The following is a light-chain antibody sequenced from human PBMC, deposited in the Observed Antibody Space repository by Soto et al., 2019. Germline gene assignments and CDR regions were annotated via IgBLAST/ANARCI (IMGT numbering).Light chain of an antibody. J-gene: IGLJ1*01. CDR1: STDVGGYNY. Sequence: QSALAQPSSVSGSPGQSITISCTGTSTDVGGYNYVSWYQHHPGKGPKLIIYEVSNRPSGVSDRFSGSKSGNKASLVIPNLEPEDGSFYYCGSYTSTDTPFVFGTGSKVTDL. V-gene: IGLV2-14*01. CDR3: GSYTSTDTPFV. CDR2: EVS.